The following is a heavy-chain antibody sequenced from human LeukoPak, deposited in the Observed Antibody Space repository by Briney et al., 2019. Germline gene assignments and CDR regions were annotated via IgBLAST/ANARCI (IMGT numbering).Heavy chain of an antibody. CDR1: GFTFSSYA. D-gene: IGHD3-16*02. J-gene: IGHJ4*02. Sequence: GGSLRLSCAASGFTFSSYAMSWVRQAPGKGLEWVSAISGSGGSTYYADSVKGRFTISRDNSKNTLYLQMNSLRAEDTAVYYCVKSSVLRLGEFSFFDLWGQGTLVHLPS. CDR2: ISGSGGST. CDR3: VKSSVLRLGEFSFFDL. V-gene: IGHV3-23*01.